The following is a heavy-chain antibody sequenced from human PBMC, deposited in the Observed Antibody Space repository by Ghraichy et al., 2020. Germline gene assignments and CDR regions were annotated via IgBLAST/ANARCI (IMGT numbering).Heavy chain of an antibody. CDR3: ARVVVVPAAIPGGVWYYYYSMDV. Sequence: QTLSLTCAISGDSVSSNSAAWNWIRQSPSRGLEWLGRTYYRSKWYNDYAVSVKSRITINPDTSKNQFSLQLNSVTPEDTAVYYCARVVVVPAAIPGGVWYYYYSMDVWGQGTTVTVSS. D-gene: IGHD2-2*01. J-gene: IGHJ6*02. V-gene: IGHV6-1*01. CDR2: TYYRSKWYN. CDR1: GDSVSSNSAA.